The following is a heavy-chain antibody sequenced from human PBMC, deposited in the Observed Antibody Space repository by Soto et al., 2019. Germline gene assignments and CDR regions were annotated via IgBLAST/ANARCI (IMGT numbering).Heavy chain of an antibody. CDR2: ISGSGSSV. D-gene: IGHD3-10*01. V-gene: IGHV3-23*01. CDR3: AKVRASYLSASYFYYGLDV. Sequence: EVELLESGGGLVRPGGSLRLSCAASGFTFSHYVLSWVRQSPERGLEWVSSISGSGSSVYVADSVRGRFIMSRDLSTKTVSLQMNSLRAEDTAVYSCAKVRASYLSASYFYYGLDVWGQGTTVTVSS. CDR1: GFTFSHYV. J-gene: IGHJ6*02.